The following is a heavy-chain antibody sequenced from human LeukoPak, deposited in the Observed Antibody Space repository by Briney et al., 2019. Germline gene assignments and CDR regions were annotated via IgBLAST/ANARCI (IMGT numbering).Heavy chain of an antibody. Sequence: HPGRSLRLSCAASGFTFDDYAMHWVRQAPGKGLEWVSGISWNSGSIGYADSVKGRFTTSRGNAKNSLYLQMNSLRAEDTALYYCAKDSNPYYGSGSYYSVRKPYYFDYWGQGTLVTVSS. CDR2: ISWNSGSI. J-gene: IGHJ4*02. CDR1: GFTFDDYA. CDR3: AKDSNPYYGSGSYYSVRKPYYFDY. D-gene: IGHD3-10*01. V-gene: IGHV3-9*01.